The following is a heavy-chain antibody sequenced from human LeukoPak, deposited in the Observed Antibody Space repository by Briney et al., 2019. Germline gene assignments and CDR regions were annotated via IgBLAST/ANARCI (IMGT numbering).Heavy chain of an antibody. V-gene: IGHV4-59*06. Sequence: PSETLSLTCTVSGGSISSYYWSWIRQPPGKGLEWIGYIYDSGTTYYNPSLQSRVTISLHTSKSQFSLKLSSVTAADTAVYFCARDRTGYFFDDWGQGTLVTVSS. CDR2: IYDSGTT. CDR3: ARDRTGYFFDD. CDR1: GGSISSYY. J-gene: IGHJ4*02.